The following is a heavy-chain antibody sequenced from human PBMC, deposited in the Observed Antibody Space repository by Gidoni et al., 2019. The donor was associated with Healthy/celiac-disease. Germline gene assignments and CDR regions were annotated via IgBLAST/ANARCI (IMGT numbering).Heavy chain of an antibody. CDR2: IYWDDDK. CDR1: GFSLSTSGVG. V-gene: IGHV2-5*02. J-gene: IGHJ4*02. D-gene: IGHD1-26*01. CDR3: AHRLVSGSYIDY. Sequence: QITLKESGPTLVKPTQTLTLTCTFSGFSLSTSGVGVGWIRQPPGKALEWLALIYWDDDKRYSPSLKSRLTITKDTSKNLVVLTMTNMDPVDTATYYCAHRLVSGSYIDYWGQGTLVTVSS.